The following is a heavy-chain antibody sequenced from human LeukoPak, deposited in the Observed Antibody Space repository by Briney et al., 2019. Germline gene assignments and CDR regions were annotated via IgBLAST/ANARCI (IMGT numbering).Heavy chain of an antibody. CDR2: ISASGGS. CDR3: ARLRVPAARGAFDC. Sequence: SETLSLTCTFSSDSISNYFWSWIRQPAGKGLEWIGRISASGGSNYNPSLKSRVTMSLDTSKNQFSLKPTSVTAADTAVYYCARLRVPAARGAFDCWGQGTMVTVAS. J-gene: IGHJ3*01. V-gene: IGHV4-4*07. D-gene: IGHD6-6*01. CDR1: SDSISNYF.